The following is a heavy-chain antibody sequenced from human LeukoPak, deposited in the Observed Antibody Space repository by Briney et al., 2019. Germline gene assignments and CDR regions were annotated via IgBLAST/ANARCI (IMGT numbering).Heavy chain of an antibody. CDR1: GFTFSTYG. D-gene: IGHD6-6*01. CDR3: ARDGLGYSSSSGGDY. V-gene: IGHV3-30*02. J-gene: IGHJ4*02. CDR2: IRYDGSNE. Sequence: GGSLRLSCVASGFTFSTYGMHWVRQAPGKGLEWVAFIRYDGSNEYLDSVKGRFTISRDNSKNTLYLQMNSLKPEDTAVYYCARDGLGYSSSSGGDYWGQGTLVTVSS.